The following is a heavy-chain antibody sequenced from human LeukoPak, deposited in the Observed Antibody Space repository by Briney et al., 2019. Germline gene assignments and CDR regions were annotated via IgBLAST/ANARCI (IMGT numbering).Heavy chain of an antibody. D-gene: IGHD5/OR15-5a*01. CDR1: GGSFSGYY. V-gene: IGHV4-34*01. J-gene: IGHJ4*02. CDR2: INHSGST. Sequence: SETLSLTCAVDGGSFSGYYWSWIRRPPGKGLEWIREINHSGSTNYNPSLKSRVTISIDTSKNQFSLKLSSVTAADTAVYYCARVFYEQYQVDYWGRGTLVTVSS. CDR3: ARVFYEQYQVDY.